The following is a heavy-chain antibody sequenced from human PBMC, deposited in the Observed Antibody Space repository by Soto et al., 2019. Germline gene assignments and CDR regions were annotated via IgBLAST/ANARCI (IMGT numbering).Heavy chain of an antibody. D-gene: IGHD3-3*01. Sequence: GGSLRLSCTASGLTFSTFAMSWVRQSPGKGLEWVSTISGNGGATFYADSVKGRFTISRDNSKKTLYLQMNGLRAEDTAVYYCAPRLTIFGIVKLSTWFHPCGPGTLVTVSS. CDR3: APRLTIFGIVKLSTWFHP. V-gene: IGHV3-23*01. J-gene: IGHJ5*02. CDR2: ISGNGGAT. CDR1: GLTFSTFA.